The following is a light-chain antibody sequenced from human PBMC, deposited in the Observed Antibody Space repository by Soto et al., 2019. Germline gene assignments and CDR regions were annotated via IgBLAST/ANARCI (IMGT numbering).Light chain of an antibody. CDR3: QQYNRYPSH. V-gene: IGKV1-5*01. Sequence: DIRMAQSPSTLSASVGDRVTITCRASQSVGSWLAWYQQKPGKAPKLLIYDASSLQSGVPSRFSGSGSGTEFTLTISSLQPDDFATYYGQQYNRYPSHFGGGTKVEI. CDR2: DAS. J-gene: IGKJ4*01. CDR1: QSVGSW.